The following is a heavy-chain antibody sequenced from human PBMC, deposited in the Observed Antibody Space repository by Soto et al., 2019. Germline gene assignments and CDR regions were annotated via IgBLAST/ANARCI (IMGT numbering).Heavy chain of an antibody. J-gene: IGHJ6*02. D-gene: IGHD3-10*01. CDR2: ISYDGSNK. V-gene: IGHV3-30*18. Sequence: PGGSLRLSCAASGFTFSSYGMHWVRQAPGKGLEWVAVISYDGSNKYYADSVKGRFTISRDNSKNTLYLQMNSLRAEDTAVYYCAKDPGAGWFGELSPFSYYYYGMDVWGQGTTVTVSS. CDR3: AKDPGAGWFGELSPFSYYYYGMDV. CDR1: GFTFSSYG.